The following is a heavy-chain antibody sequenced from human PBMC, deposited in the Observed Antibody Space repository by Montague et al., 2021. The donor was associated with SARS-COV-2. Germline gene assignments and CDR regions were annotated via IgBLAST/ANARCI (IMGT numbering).Heavy chain of an antibody. CDR1: GTSFSGYY. J-gene: IGHJ6*03. V-gene: IGHV4-34*01. CDR2: INHGGST. CDR3: ARLGDGVVPSPILGVGPYYSYYYMDV. Sequence: SETLSLTCAVRGTSFSGYYWNWIRQPPGKGLEWIGEINHGGSTKYSPSLKSRLTISAETSKNQFSLKLTSVAAADTAVYYCARLGDGVVPSPILGVGPYYSYYYMDVWGKGTTVTVSS. D-gene: IGHD3-10*01.